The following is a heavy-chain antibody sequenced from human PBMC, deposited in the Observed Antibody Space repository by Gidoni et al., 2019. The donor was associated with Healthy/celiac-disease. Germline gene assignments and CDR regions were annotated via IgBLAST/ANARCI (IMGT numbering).Heavy chain of an antibody. CDR2: IYYSGST. Sequence: QVQLQESGPGLVKPSQTLSLTCTVSGGPLSSGGYYWSWIRQHPGKGLEWIGYIYYSGSTYYNPSLKSRVTISVDTSKNQFSLKLSSVTAADTAVYYCARDTVSYYYYYGMDVWGQGTTVTVSS. D-gene: IGHD4-17*01. CDR3: ARDTVSYYYYYGMDV. CDR1: GGPLSSGGYY. V-gene: IGHV4-31*03. J-gene: IGHJ6*02.